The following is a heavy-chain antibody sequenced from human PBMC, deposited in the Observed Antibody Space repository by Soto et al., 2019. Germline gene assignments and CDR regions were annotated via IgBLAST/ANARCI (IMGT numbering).Heavy chain of an antibody. D-gene: IGHD4-17*01. CDR3: VRFYTTVTNLFDP. CDR1: GGSISSGGYS. V-gene: IGHV4-30-2*01. Sequence: SETLSLTCAVSGGSISSGGYSWSWIRHPPGKGLEWIGYIYHSGSTYYNPSLKSRVTISVDKSKNQFSLKLSSVTAADTAVYYCVRFYTTVTNLFDPRGQRTPVTVSS. J-gene: IGHJ5*02. CDR2: IYHSGST.